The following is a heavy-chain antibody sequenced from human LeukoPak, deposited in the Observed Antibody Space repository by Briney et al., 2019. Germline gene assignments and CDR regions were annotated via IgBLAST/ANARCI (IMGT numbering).Heavy chain of an antibody. J-gene: IGHJ4*02. CDR3: ARVGSGWSTSFDY. V-gene: IGHV1-2*02. CDR2: INPNSGGT. Sequence: ASVKDSCKASGYTFTGYYLHWVRQAPGQGLEWMGWINPNSGGTNYAQKFQGRVTMTRDTSISTAYMELSRLRSDDTAVYYCARVGSGWSTSFDYWGQGTLVTVSS. D-gene: IGHD6-19*01. CDR1: GYTFTGYY.